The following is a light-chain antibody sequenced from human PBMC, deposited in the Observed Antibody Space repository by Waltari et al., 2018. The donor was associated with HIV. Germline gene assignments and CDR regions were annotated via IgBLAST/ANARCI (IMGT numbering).Light chain of an antibody. V-gene: IGLV2-11*02. CDR2: DVN. CDR3: CSYGGSFFYV. J-gene: IGLJ1*01. Sequence: QSHLPQPRPVSGSPGQSVPISCTGTRSDVGVYNFASWYQQHPGQAPKLMIYDVNKRPSGVPDRFSGSKSGNTASLTISGLQAEDEADYYCCSYGGSFFYVFGTGTKVTVL. CDR1: RSDVGVYNF.